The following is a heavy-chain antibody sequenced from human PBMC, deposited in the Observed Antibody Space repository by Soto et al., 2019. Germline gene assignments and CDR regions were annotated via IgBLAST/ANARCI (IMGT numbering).Heavy chain of an antibody. CDR2: ISYDGSNK. Sequence: GGSLRLSCAASGFTFSSYGMHWVRQAPGKGLEWVAVISYDGSNKYYADSVKGRFTISRDNSKNTLYLQMNSLRAEDTAVYYCAKTVPGYSSRQDYWGQGTLVTVSS. CDR3: AKTVPGYSSRQDY. J-gene: IGHJ4*02. V-gene: IGHV3-30*18. CDR1: GFTFSSYG. D-gene: IGHD6-13*01.